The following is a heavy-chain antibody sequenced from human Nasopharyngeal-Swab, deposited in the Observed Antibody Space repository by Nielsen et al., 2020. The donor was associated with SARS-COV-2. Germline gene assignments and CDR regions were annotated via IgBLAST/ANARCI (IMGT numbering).Heavy chain of an antibody. Sequence: GGSLRLSCAASGFTFSSYWMHWVRQVPGKGLVWVARIKSDGSSTSYADSVTRRFTISRDNSKNTLYLQMNSLGAEDSAIYYCANGVDVWGNHRQYYFDYWGQGTLVTVSS. D-gene: IGHD3-16*02. CDR1: GFTFSSYW. CDR2: IKSDGSST. V-gene: IGHV3-74*01. CDR3: ANGVDVWGNHRQYYFDY. J-gene: IGHJ4*02.